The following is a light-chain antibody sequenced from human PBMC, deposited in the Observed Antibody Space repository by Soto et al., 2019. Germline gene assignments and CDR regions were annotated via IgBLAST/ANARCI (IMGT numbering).Light chain of an antibody. CDR1: QNINSG. CDR2: EAS. V-gene: IGKV1-5*03. Sequence: DIHLTQSTSTLSASVGDRVTITCRASQNINSGLAWYQQKPGKAPKLLIYEASSLEKGVPARFGGSGSGTEFTLTISSLQPDDFATYYCQQYNVYSWTFGQGTKVDIK. CDR3: QQYNVYSWT. J-gene: IGKJ1*01.